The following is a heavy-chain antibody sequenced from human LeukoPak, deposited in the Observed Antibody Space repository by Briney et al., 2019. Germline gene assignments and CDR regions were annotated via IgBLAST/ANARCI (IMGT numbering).Heavy chain of an antibody. CDR1: GDSISSGDYY. V-gene: IGHV4-61*02. CDR3: AREGGYSYGFDY. D-gene: IGHD5-18*01. CDR2: ISSSGST. Sequence: SETLSLTCTVSGDSISSGDYYWSWIRQPAGKGLEWIGRISSSGSTNYNPSLKSRVTISVDTSKNQFSLKLSSVTAADTAVYFCAREGGYSYGFDYWGQGTLVTVSS. J-gene: IGHJ4*02.